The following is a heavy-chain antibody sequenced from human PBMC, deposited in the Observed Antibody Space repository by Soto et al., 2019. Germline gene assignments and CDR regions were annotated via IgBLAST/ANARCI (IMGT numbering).Heavy chain of an antibody. V-gene: IGHV3-23*01. CDR1: GFTFSSYA. J-gene: IGHJ5*02. Sequence: EVQLLESGGGLVKPGGSLRLSCAASGFTFSSYAMSWVRQAPGKGLEWVSVISGSGDSTYYADSVKGRFAISRDNSKNTLYLQMNSLRADDTAVYYCAKRSSGSECDPVSHGTLVTVSS. CDR3: AKRSSGSECDP. CDR2: ISGSGDST. D-gene: IGHD3-10*01.